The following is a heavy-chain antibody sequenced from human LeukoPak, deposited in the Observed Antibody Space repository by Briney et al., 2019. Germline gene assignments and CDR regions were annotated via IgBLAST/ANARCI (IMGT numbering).Heavy chain of an antibody. CDR3: ARDRASWFDP. CDR1: GCSISSGYY. Sequence: SETLSLTCTVSGCSISSGYYWGWIRPPPGKGLEWIGSIYHSGSTYYNPSLKRRVTISVDMSKNQFSLKLSSVTAADTAVYYCARDRASWFDPWGQGTLVTVSS. J-gene: IGHJ5*02. V-gene: IGHV4-38-2*02. D-gene: IGHD3-10*01. CDR2: IYHSGST.